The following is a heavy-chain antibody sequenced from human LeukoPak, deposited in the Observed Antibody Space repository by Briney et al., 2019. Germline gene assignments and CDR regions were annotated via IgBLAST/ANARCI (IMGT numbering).Heavy chain of an antibody. CDR3: ARVVIRVIDY. D-gene: IGHD2-21*01. CDR2: ISSSGGTI. J-gene: IGHJ4*02. Sequence: GGSLRLSCAASEFTFSTYEMNWVRQAPGKGLEWVAYISSSGGTIYYADSVKGRFTTSRDNAKNSLFLQMNSLRAEDTAVYYCARVVIRVIDYWGQGTLVTVSS. V-gene: IGHV3-48*03. CDR1: EFTFSTYE.